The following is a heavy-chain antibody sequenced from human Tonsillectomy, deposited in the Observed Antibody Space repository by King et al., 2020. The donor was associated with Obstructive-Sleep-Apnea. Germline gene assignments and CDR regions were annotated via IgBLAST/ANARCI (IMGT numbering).Heavy chain of an antibody. CDR3: ARESLEWELLGWFDP. CDR1: GFTFSSYA. Sequence: QLVQSGGGVVQPGRSLRLSCAASGFTFSSYAMHWVRQAPGKGLEWVAVISYDGSNKYYADSVKGRFTISRDNSKKTLYLQMNSLRAEDTAVYYCARESLEWELLGWFDPWGQGTLVTVSS. CDR2: ISYDGSNK. V-gene: IGHV3-30*04. D-gene: IGHD1-26*01. J-gene: IGHJ5*02.